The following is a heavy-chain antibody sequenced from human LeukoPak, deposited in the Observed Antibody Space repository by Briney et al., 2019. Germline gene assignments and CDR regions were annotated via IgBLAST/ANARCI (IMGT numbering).Heavy chain of an antibody. CDR2: MNPNSGNT. J-gene: IGHJ6*03. CDR3: AIFPSVLQPLYYYMDV. V-gene: IGHV1-8*03. Sequence: ASVKVSCKASGYTFTSYGISWVRQAPGQGLEWMGWMNPNSGNTGYAQKFQGRVTITRNTSINTAYMELSSLRSEDTAVYYCAIFPSVLQPLYYYMDVWGKGTTVTVSS. CDR1: GYTFTSYG. D-gene: IGHD3-16*01.